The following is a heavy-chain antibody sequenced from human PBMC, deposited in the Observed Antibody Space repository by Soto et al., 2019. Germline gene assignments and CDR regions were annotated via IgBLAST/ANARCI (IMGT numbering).Heavy chain of an antibody. Sequence: GGSLRLSCAASGFTFDDYGMSWVRQAPGKGLEWVSGINWNGGSTGYADSVKGRFTISRDNAKNSLYLQMNSLRAEDTALYHCARVRDSYGQYYYYYMDVWGKGTTVTVSS. CDR1: GFTFDDYG. CDR2: INWNGGST. V-gene: IGHV3-20*01. D-gene: IGHD5-18*01. CDR3: ARVRDSYGQYYYYYMDV. J-gene: IGHJ6*03.